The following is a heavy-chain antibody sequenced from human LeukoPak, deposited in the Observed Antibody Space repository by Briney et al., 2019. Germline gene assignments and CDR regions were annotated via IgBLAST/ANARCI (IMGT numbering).Heavy chain of an antibody. Sequence: PSETLSLTCTVSGGSISSYYWSWIRQAPGKGLEWIGYIYYSGSTNYNPSLKSRVTISVDTSKNQFPLKVSSVTAADTAVYYCARRTCYYDRFDYWGQGTLVTVSS. CDR1: GGSISSYY. CDR2: IYYSGST. D-gene: IGHD3/OR15-3a*01. V-gene: IGHV4-59*01. CDR3: ARRTCYYDRFDY. J-gene: IGHJ4*02.